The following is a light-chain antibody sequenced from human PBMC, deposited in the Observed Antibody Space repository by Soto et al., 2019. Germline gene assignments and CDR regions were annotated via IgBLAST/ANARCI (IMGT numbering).Light chain of an antibody. V-gene: IGLV1-40*01. Sequence: QSVLTQPPSVSGAPGQRVTISCTGTSSNIGAGYDVHWYQQLPGKAPTLLIYSNKDRPSGVPDRFSGSKSGTSASLAITGLQADDEADYYCHSYDSSLSAVVFGGGTKVTVL. J-gene: IGLJ3*02. CDR3: HSYDSSLSAVV. CDR2: SNK. CDR1: SSNIGAGYD.